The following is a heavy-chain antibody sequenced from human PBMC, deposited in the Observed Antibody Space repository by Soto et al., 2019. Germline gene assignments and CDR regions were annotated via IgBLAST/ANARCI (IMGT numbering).Heavy chain of an antibody. CDR2: IIPILGIA. J-gene: IGHJ4*02. CDR3: AREKTTVTTDFDY. D-gene: IGHD4-17*01. CDR1: GGTFSSYT. V-gene: IGHV1-69*08. Sequence: QVQLVQSGAEVKKPGSSVKVSCKASGGTFSSYTISWVRQAPGQGLEWMGRIIPILGIANYAQKFQGRVTITADKSTSTAYMELSSLRSEDTAVYYCAREKTTVTTDFDYWGQGTLVTVSS.